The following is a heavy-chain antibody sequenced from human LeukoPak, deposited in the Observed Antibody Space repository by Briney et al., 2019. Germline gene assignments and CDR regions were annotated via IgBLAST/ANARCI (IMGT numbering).Heavy chain of an antibody. D-gene: IGHD3-3*01. CDR3: GRLFYDFWSGHYYYYMDV. CDR2: IYYSGST. Sequence: ASETLSLTCTVSGGSIRSTSYYWGWIRQPPGKGLEWIGSIYYSGSTYYNPSRKSRVTISVDTTKNQFYPKLSSVTAADTAVYYCGRLFYDFWSGHYYYYMDVWGKGTTVTVSS. J-gene: IGHJ6*03. V-gene: IGHV4-39*01. CDR1: GGSIRSTSYY.